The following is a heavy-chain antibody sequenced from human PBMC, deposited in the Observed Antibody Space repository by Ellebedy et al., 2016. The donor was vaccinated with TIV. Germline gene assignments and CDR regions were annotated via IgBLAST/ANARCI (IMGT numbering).Heavy chain of an antibody. V-gene: IGHV4-59*01. CDR1: SASISTSY. J-gene: IGHJ4*02. CDR2: ISNTGRT. D-gene: IGHD3-10*01. CDR3: ARDRRGSYDY. Sequence: MPSETLSLTCTVSSASISTSYWSWNRQTPEKGLQRIGYISNTGRTNYNPSLQSRVTISVDTSRNQFSLKLTSVTAADTAVYYCARDRRGSYDYWGQGTLITVSS.